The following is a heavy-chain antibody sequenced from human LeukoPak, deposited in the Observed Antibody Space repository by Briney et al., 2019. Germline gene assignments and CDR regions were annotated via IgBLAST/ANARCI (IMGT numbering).Heavy chain of an antibody. CDR1: GYTFTGYY. CDR3: ARAITSTTGTTSWFDP. D-gene: IGHD1-1*01. V-gene: IGHV1-2*02. J-gene: IGHJ5*02. CDR2: INPNSGGT. Sequence: ASVKVSCKASGYTFTGYYMHWVRQAPGQGLEWMGWINPNSGGTNYAQKFQGRVTMTRDTSISTAYMELSRLRSDDTAVYYCARAITSTTGTTSWFDPWGQGTLVTVSS.